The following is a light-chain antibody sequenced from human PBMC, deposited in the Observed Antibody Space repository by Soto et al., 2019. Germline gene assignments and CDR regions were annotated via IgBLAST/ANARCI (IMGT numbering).Light chain of an antibody. Sequence: LTQPASVSGSPGQSITISCAGTGGDVGAYNYVSWYQQHPGKAPKLMIYEVFRRPSGISNRFSGSKSGNTASLTISTLQAEDEAEYYCSSYTTSSTVVFGGGTKVTVL. CDR3: SSYTTSSTVV. J-gene: IGLJ3*02. V-gene: IGLV2-14*01. CDR1: GGDVGAYNY. CDR2: EVF.